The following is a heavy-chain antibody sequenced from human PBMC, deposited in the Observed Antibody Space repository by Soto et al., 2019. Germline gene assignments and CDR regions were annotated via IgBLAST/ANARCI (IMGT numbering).Heavy chain of an antibody. CDR2: IYYSGST. J-gene: IGHJ5*02. CDR3: ARTLFGWGIWFDP. CDR1: GGSMSSYY. D-gene: IGHD3-10*02. Sequence: QVQLQESGPGLVKPSETLSLTCTVSGGSMSSYYWSWIRQPPGKGLEWIGYIYYSGSTNYNPSLKSRVTISVDTSKNQFSLKLSSVTAADTAVYYCARTLFGWGIWFDPWGQGTLVTVSS. V-gene: IGHV4-59*01.